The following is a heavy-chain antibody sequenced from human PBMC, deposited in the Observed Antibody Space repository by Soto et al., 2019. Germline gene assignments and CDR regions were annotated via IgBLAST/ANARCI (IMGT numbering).Heavy chain of an antibody. CDR2: ISRDAVTT. CDR3: AISPDGFYFDS. D-gene: IGHD3-16*02. J-gene: IGHJ4*02. V-gene: IGHV3-48*03. CDR1: GFTLRSYE. Sequence: EVQLVESGGGLVQPGGSLRLSCVVSGFTLRSYEMNWVRQAPGKGLEWLSYISRDAVTTYYADSVMGRFTISRDSAKNSLYLQMNSLGAEDTAVYYCAISPDGFYFDSWGQGTLVTVSS.